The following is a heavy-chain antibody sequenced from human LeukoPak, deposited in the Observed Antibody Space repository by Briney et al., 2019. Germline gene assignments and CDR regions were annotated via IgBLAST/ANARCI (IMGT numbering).Heavy chain of an antibody. V-gene: IGHV3-66*01. D-gene: IGHD1-14*01. CDR2: IHTGGNT. CDR3: ARDHPSTTEDSVGWFDP. Sequence: GGSLRLSCAASGISVSSKYMSWVRQAPGKGLQWVSIIHTGGNTYYADSVKGRFTNSRDNSENTLYLQMNSLRAEDTAVYYCARDHPSTTEDSVGWFDPWGQGTLVTVSS. CDR1: GISVSSKY. J-gene: IGHJ5*02.